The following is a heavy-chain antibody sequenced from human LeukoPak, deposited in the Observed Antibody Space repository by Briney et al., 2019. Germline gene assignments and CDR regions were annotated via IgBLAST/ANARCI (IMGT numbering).Heavy chain of an antibody. D-gene: IGHD3-10*01. CDR3: ARPADYGSGTDSPTFDY. V-gene: IGHV4-38-2*02. CDR1: GYSISSGYY. CDR2: IYYSGST. J-gene: IGHJ4*02. Sequence: SETLSLTCTVSGYSISSGYYWGWIRQPPGKGLEWIGSIYYSGSTYYNPSLKSRVTISVDTSKNQFSLKLSSVTAADTAVYYCARPADYGSGTDSPTFDYWGQGTLVTVSS.